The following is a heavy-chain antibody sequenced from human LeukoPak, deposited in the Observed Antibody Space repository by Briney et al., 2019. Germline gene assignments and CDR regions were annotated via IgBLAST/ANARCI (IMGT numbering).Heavy chain of an antibody. V-gene: IGHV3-73*01. Sequence: GGSLRLSCAASGFTFSGSAMHWVRQASGKGLEWVGRIRSKANSYATAYAASVKGRFTISRDDSKNTAYLQMNSLKTEDTAVYYCTTPGSYYPYFDYWGQGTLVTVSS. D-gene: IGHD1-26*01. J-gene: IGHJ4*02. CDR1: GFTFSGSA. CDR2: IRSKANSYAT. CDR3: TTPGSYYPYFDY.